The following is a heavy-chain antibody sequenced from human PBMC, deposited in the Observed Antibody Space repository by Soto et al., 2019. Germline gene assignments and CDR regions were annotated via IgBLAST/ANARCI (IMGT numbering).Heavy chain of an antibody. CDR1: GFTFTSSA. CDR2: IVVGSGNT. CDR3: AADSADYVDPRFDY. J-gene: IGHJ4*02. V-gene: IGHV1-58*01. Sequence: ASVKVSCKASGFTFTSSAVQWVRQARGQRLEWIGWIVVGSGNTNYAQRFQERVTITRDMSTSTAYMELSSLRSEDTAVYYCAADSADYVDPRFDYWGQGTLVTVSS. D-gene: IGHD4-17*01.